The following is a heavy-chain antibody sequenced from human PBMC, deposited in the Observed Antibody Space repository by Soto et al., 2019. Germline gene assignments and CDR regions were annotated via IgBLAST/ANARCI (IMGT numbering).Heavy chain of an antibody. Sequence: ASVKVSCKASGYTFTSYDINWVRQATGQGLEWMGWMNPNSGNTGYAQKFQGRVTMTRNTSISTAYMELSSLRSEDTAVYYCARGRRRGYCSGGSCYGTAAFDILGQETMVTISS. J-gene: IGHJ3*02. CDR2: MNPNSGNT. CDR1: GYTFTSYD. CDR3: ARGRRRGYCSGGSCYGTAAFDI. D-gene: IGHD2-15*01. V-gene: IGHV1-8*01.